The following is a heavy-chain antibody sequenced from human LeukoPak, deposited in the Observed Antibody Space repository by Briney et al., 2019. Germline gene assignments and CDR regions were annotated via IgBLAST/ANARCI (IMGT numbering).Heavy chain of an antibody. Sequence: PGGSLRLSCAASRFTFSTYWMSWVRQAPGKGLEWVSAISGSGGSTYYADSVKGRFTISRDNSKNTLYLQMNSLRAEDTAVYYCAKARVAATGSLDYWGQGTLVTVSS. CDR3: AKARVAATGSLDY. CDR2: ISGSGGST. J-gene: IGHJ4*02. V-gene: IGHV3-23*01. CDR1: RFTFSTYW. D-gene: IGHD2-15*01.